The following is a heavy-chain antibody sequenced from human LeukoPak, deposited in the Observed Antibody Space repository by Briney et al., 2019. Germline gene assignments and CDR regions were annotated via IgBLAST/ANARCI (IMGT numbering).Heavy chain of an antibody. CDR1: GFSISSHW. CDR3: TSWGDTTAEYFQR. J-gene: IGHJ1*01. Sequence: PGGSLRLSCVASGFSISSHWMRWLRQAPGKGLEWVANIKADGSQQYYVDSVRGRFTITRDNAENSLYLQMNSLRAEDTAVYYCTSWGDTTAEYFQRWGQGTLVTVSS. CDR2: IKADGSQQ. D-gene: IGHD2-21*02. V-gene: IGHV3-7*03.